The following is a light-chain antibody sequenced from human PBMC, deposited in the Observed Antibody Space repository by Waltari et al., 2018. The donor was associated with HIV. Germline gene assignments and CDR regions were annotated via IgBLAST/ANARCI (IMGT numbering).Light chain of an antibody. CDR3: QQVNMPFT. CDR1: QGISTH. J-gene: IGKJ3*01. V-gene: IGKV1-9*01. Sequence: DTQLTQSPSFLSASVGDRVTVTCRAGQGISTHLAWYQQKPGKAPKLLIYAASTLQTGVPSRFSGSGSGTEFTLTISSLQPEDVATYYCQQVNMPFTFGPGTKVDIK. CDR2: AAS.